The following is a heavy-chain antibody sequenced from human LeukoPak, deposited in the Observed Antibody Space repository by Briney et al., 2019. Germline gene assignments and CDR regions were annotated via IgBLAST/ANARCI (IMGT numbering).Heavy chain of an antibody. CDR3: ARAWPRGYWEFDP. V-gene: IGHV3-21*01. CDR1: GFTFSSYS. CDR2: ISSSSSYI. Sequence: GGSLRLSCAASGFTFSSYSMNWVRQAPGKGLEWVSSISSSSSYIYYADSVKGRFTISRDNAKNSLYLQMNSLRAEDTAVYYCARAWPRGYWEFDPWGQGTLVTVSS. D-gene: IGHD2-15*01. J-gene: IGHJ5*02.